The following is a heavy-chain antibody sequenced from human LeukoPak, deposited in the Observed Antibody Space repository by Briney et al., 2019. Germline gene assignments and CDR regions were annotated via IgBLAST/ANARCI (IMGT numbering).Heavy chain of an antibody. CDR1: GYTFTSYG. D-gene: IGHD3-16*02. CDR3: ARDQYDSVWGSYRPYFDY. Sequence: SVKVSCKASGYTFTSYGISWVRQAPGQGLEWMGSISPYTGNTKYAERFQDRVIMTTDTSTRTAYMELRSPRSDDTAVFYCARDQYDSVWGSYRPYFDYWGQGTLVTVSS. J-gene: IGHJ4*02. V-gene: IGHV1-18*04. CDR2: ISPYTGNT.